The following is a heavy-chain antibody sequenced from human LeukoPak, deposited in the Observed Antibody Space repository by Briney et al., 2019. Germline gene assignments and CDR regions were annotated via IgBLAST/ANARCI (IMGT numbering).Heavy chain of an antibody. CDR3: ARVGLLQTPDP. CDR2: IYHSGST. J-gene: IGHJ5*02. V-gene: IGHV4-38-2*02. Sequence: SETLSLTCTVSGYSISSGYYWGWIRQPPGKGLEWIGSIYHSGSTYYNPSLKSRVTISVYTSKNQFSLKLSSVTAADTAVYYCARVGLLQTPDPWGQGTLVTDSS. D-gene: IGHD2-15*01. CDR1: GYSISSGYY.